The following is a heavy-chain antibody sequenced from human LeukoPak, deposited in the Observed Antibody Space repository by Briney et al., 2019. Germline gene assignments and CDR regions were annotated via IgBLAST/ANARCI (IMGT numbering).Heavy chain of an antibody. V-gene: IGHV3-23*01. CDR2: IGGSGGAI. CDR3: AKPQEADLWVPDY. Sequence: HSGGSLRLSCGASGFTFSRYAMSWVRQAPGKGLQWVSEIGGSGGAIYYADSVKGRFTISRDNSKNTLFLEMNSLRAEDTAVYYCAKPQEADLWVPDYWGQGTLVTVSS. J-gene: IGHJ4*02. CDR1: GFTFSRYA. D-gene: IGHD3-3*01.